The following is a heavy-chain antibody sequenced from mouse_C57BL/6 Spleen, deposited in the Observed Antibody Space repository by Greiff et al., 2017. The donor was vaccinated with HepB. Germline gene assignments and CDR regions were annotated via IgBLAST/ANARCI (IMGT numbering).Heavy chain of an antibody. CDR3: ARQELAWFAY. J-gene: IGHJ3*01. CDR1: GFTFSSYG. CDR2: ISSGGSYT. D-gene: IGHD4-1*01. V-gene: IGHV5-6*01. Sequence: VQLKESGGDLVKPGGSLKLSCAASGFTFSSYGMSWVRQTPDKRLEWVATISSGGSYTYYPDSVKGRFTISRDNAKNTLYLQMSSLKSEDTAMYYCARQELAWFAYWGQGTLVTVSA.